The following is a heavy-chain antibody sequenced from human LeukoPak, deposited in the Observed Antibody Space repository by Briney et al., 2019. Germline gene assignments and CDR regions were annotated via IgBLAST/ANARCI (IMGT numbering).Heavy chain of an antibody. Sequence: PGGSLRLPCAASGFTFSSYEMNWVRQAPGKGLEWVSYISSSGSTIYYADSVKGRFTISRDNAKNSLYLQMNSLRAEDTAVYYCARDLSMFGVQIDAFDIWGQGTMVTVSS. CDR2: ISSSGSTI. D-gene: IGHD3-3*01. J-gene: IGHJ3*02. V-gene: IGHV3-48*03. CDR1: GFTFSSYE. CDR3: ARDLSMFGVQIDAFDI.